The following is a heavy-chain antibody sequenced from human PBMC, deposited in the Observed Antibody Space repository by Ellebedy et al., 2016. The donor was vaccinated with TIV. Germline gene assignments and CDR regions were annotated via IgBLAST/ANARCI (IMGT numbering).Heavy chain of an antibody. D-gene: IGHD5-24*01. CDR2: IYYNENT. CDR3: ASTPFSAGRGYNAHDY. CDR1: GASISSYY. V-gene: IGHV4-59*08. Sequence: MPSETLSLPCTVSGASISSYYWSWIRQPPGKGLEWIGYIYYNENTNYNPSLKTRVTISVDTSKNQFSLNLNSVTAADTPVYFFASTPFSAGRGYNAHDYWGQGILVTVSS. J-gene: IGHJ4*02.